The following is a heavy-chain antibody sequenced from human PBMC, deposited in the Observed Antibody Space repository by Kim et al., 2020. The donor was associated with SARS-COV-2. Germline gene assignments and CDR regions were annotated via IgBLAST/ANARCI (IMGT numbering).Heavy chain of an antibody. CDR3: ARIVGATVYYYYGMDV. Sequence: VKGRFNISRENAKNTLYLQMNRRGAEDTAVYYCARIVGATVYYYYGMDVWGQGTTVTVSS. D-gene: IGHD1-26*01. V-gene: IGHV3-74*01. J-gene: IGHJ6*02.